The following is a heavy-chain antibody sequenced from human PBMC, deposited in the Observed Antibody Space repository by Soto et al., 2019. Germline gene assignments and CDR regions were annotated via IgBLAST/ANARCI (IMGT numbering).Heavy chain of an antibody. CDR1: GGSVSSGRYY. D-gene: IGHD3-22*01. CDR2: IYYTGRT. J-gene: IGHJ6*02. CDR3: ARDDYSDFIYYGMDV. V-gene: IGHV4-61*01. Sequence: SETLSLTCTVSGGSVSSGRYYRSWIRQPPGKGLEWIGNIYYTGRTKYNPSLKNRVTISVDTSKNQFSLKVSSVAAADTAVYYCARDDYSDFIYYGMDVWGQGTTVTVSS.